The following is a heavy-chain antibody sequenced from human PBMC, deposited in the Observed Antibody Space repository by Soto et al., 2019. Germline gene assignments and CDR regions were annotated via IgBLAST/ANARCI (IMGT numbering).Heavy chain of an antibody. Sequence: SETLSLNCTVSGASINGYHWSWMRQPPVKELKKIGYVYYTESTNYNPPLQSRVTISVDTSKNQFSLKLSSVTAADTAMYYCARDTTPSLWGQGTLVTVS. V-gene: IGHV4-59*01. CDR2: VYYTEST. D-gene: IGHD1-1*01. CDR1: GASINGYH. J-gene: IGHJ4*02. CDR3: ARDTTPSL.